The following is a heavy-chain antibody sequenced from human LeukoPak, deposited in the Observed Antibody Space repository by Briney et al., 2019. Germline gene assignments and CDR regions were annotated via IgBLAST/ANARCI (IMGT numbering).Heavy chain of an antibody. J-gene: IGHJ3*02. Sequence: SETLSLTCTVSGGSISSSSYYWGWIRQPPGKGLEWIGSIYYSGSTYYNPSLKSRVTISVDTSKNQFSLKLSSVTAADTAVYYCARRPSAYCGGDCYPGAFDIWGQGTMVTVSS. V-gene: IGHV4-39*01. CDR2: IYYSGST. D-gene: IGHD2-21*02. CDR3: ARRPSAYCGGDCYPGAFDI. CDR1: GGSISSSSYY.